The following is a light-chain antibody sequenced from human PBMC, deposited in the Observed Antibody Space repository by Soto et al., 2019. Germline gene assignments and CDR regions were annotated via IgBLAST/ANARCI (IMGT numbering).Light chain of an antibody. J-gene: IGKJ1*01. CDR3: QQYQSYPWT. V-gene: IGKV1-5*01. CDR2: DTS. Sequence: IQMTQSPSTLSASVGDRVTITCRASQSVSDWLAWYQQKPGNPPKLLIYDTSRLESAVPSRFSASGSGTEFTLTISGLQPDDFATYYCQQYQSYPWTFGQGTKVDIK. CDR1: QSVSDW.